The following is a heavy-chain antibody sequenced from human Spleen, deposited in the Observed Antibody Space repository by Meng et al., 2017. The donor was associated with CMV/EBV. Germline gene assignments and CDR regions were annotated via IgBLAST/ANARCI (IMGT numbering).Heavy chain of an antibody. CDR2: ISSSSSYT. CDR1: GFTFSDYY. Sequence: QVQRVGSGGGLVKPGGSLRLSCAASGFTFSDYYMSWIRQAPGKGLEWVSYISSSSSYTNYADSVKGRFTISRDNAKNSLYLQMNSLRAEDTAVYYCARSAAESGYGGDYWGQGTLVTVSS. V-gene: IGHV3-11*06. D-gene: IGHD5-12*01. CDR3: ARSAAESGYGGDY. J-gene: IGHJ4*02.